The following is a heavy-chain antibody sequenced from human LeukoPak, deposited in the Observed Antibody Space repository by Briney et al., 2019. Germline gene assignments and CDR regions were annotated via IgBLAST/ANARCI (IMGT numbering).Heavy chain of an antibody. CDR1: GYTFTSYG. V-gene: IGHV1-18*01. J-gene: IGHJ6*03. CDR3: ATPRGSMRYYYYYYYMDV. D-gene: IGHD1-26*01. CDR2: ISAYNGNT. Sequence: ASVKVSCKASGYTFTSYGISWVRQAPGQGLEWMGWISAYNGNTNYAQKLQGRVTMTTDTSTSTAYMELRSLRSEDTAVYYCATPRGSMRYYYYYYYMDVWGKGTTVTVSS.